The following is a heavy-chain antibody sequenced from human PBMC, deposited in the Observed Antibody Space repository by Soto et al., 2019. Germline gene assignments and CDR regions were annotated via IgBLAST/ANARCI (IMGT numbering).Heavy chain of an antibody. D-gene: IGHD5-12*01. CDR3: ARDKDRLQLGGNYYYIMDV. Sequence: SVKVSCKASGGTFSSYTISWVRQAPGQGLEWMGRIIPILGIANYAQKFQGRVTITADESTSTAYMELSSLTSEDMAVYYCARDKDRLQLGGNYYYIMDVWGQGTTVTVSS. CDR2: IIPILGIA. J-gene: IGHJ6*02. CDR1: GGTFSSYT. V-gene: IGHV1-69*04.